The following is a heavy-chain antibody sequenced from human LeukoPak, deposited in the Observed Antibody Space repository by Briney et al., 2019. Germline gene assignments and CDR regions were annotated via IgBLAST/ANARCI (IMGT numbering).Heavy chain of an antibody. Sequence: SETLSLTCTVSGGSISSYYWSWIRQPAGKGLEWIGRIYTSGSTNYNPFLKSRVTMSVDTSKNQFSLKLSSVTAADTAVYYCARGNYYDSSGYSPNWFDPWGQGTLVTVSS. J-gene: IGHJ5*02. CDR1: GGSISSYY. V-gene: IGHV4-4*07. CDR3: ARGNYYDSSGYSPNWFDP. CDR2: IYTSGST. D-gene: IGHD3-22*01.